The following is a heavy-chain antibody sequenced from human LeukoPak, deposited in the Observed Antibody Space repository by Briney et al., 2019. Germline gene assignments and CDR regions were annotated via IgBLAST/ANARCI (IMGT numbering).Heavy chain of an antibody. Sequence: GGSLRLSCAASRFIFSNYAMHWVRQAPGKGLQWLALTSDDGSAKYYADSVKGRFTISRDNSQNTLYLQMNSLRADETAIYYCARAPGGFHGDYSPIAYWGQGTLVTVSS. D-gene: IGHD4-17*01. CDR1: RFIFSNYA. CDR2: TSDDGSAK. J-gene: IGHJ4*02. CDR3: ARAPGGFHGDYSPIAY. V-gene: IGHV3-30-3*01.